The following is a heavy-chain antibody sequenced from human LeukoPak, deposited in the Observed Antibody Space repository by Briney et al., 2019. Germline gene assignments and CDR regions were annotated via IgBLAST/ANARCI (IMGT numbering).Heavy chain of an antibody. Sequence: GGSLRLSCAAPEFTVRSNSMTWVRQAPGKGLEWFSAITDSGGDTYYADSVKGRFTISRDNSKNTLDLQMSSLRAEDTAVYYCAKGSASSRPYYFDYWGQGALVTVSS. D-gene: IGHD2-15*01. CDR2: ITDSGGDT. CDR3: AKGSASSRPYYFDY. CDR1: EFTVRSNS. J-gene: IGHJ4*02. V-gene: IGHV3-23*01.